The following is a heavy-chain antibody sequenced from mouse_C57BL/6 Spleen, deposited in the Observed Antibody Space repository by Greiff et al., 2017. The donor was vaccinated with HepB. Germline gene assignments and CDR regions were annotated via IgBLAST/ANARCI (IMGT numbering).Heavy chain of an antibody. CDR1: GFNIKDDY. J-gene: IGHJ3*01. CDR2: IDPENGDT. D-gene: IGHD1-1*01. CDR3: TTPYYGSSLAY. V-gene: IGHV14-4*01. Sequence: DVKLQESGAELVRPGASVKLSCTASGFNIKDDYMHWVKQRPEQGLEWIGWIDPENGDTEYASKFQGKATITADTSSNTAYLQLSSLTSEDTAVYYCTTPYYGSSLAYWGQGTLVTVSA.